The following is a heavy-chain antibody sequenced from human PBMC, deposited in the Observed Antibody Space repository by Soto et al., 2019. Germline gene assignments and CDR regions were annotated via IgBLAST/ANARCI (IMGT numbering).Heavy chain of an antibody. CDR3: SRSPEVGVRGAY. CDR1: GFPFSAYN. CDR2: ITVGSSHI. Sequence: EVQLVESGGGLVKPGGSLRLSCTGSGFPFSAYNINSVRQAPGKGLEWVSSITVGSSHIYQPNSMKGRFTISRDDAKNSVYLQVDSLRDEDTALYYCSRSPEVGVRGAYWGQGTLVTVSS. V-gene: IGHV3-21*01. D-gene: IGHD3-16*01. J-gene: IGHJ4*02.